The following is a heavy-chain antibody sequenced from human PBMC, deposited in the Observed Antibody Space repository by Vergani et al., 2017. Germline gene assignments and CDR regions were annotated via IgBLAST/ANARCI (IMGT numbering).Heavy chain of an antibody. CDR1: GDSISRGYY. Sequence: QVQLHESGPGLVKPSETLSLTCSVSGDSISRGYYWGWIRQPPGKGLEWIATVFHSGSAYYNPSLRRRVTISVETSKNQFSLRLTTLTAADTAVYYCARQFWVSQGVGAFETWGRGTEVSVSS. D-gene: IGHD3-16*01. CDR3: ARQFWVSQGVGAFET. CDR2: VFHSGSA. J-gene: IGHJ3*02. V-gene: IGHV4-38-2*02.